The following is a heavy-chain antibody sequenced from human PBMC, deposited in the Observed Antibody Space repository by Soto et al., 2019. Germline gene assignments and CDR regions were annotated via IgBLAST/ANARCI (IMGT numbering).Heavy chain of an antibody. CDR1: GASISTYY. CDR3: ARLGNTVTGKRGFDI. V-gene: IGHV4-59*01. Sequence: QVQLQESGPGLVKPLETLSLTCTVSGASISTYYWSWIRQPPGKGLEWLGYIFHAWNANYSPSLKGRLTMSVDTSKDQFSLKLTSVTAADTAVYYCARLGNTVTGKRGFDIWGQGSLVTVSS. D-gene: IGHD4-17*01. CDR2: IFHAWNA. J-gene: IGHJ4*02.